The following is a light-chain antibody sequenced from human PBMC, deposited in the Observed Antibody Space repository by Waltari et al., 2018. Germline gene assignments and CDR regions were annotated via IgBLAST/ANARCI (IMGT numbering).Light chain of an antibody. J-gene: IGKJ1*01. CDR2: GAS. CDR3: QKYDRLPAA. CDR1: QSVSRF. Sequence: EIVLTQSPGTLSLPPGERGTLSCRASQSVSRFLAWDQQKPGQAPRLLISGASTRATGIPDRFSGSGSGTDFSLTSSRLEPEDFAVYYCQKYDRLPAAFGQGTKVEIK. V-gene: IGKV3-20*01.